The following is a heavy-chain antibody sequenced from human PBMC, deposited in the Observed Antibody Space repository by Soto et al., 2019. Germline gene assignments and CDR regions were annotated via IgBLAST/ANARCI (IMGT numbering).Heavy chain of an antibody. J-gene: IGHJ4*02. D-gene: IGHD4-4*01. CDR3: ARDRMPSVTGLDY. V-gene: IGHV3-33*01. CDR1: GFTFNHYG. CDR2: LWNDGINK. Sequence: GGSLRLSCAASGFTFNHYGMHWVRQAPGKGLEWVASLWNDGINKYYADSLKGRFTISRDNSRNTVSLQMDSLRADDTAVYYCARDRMPSVTGLDYWGQGTLVTVSS.